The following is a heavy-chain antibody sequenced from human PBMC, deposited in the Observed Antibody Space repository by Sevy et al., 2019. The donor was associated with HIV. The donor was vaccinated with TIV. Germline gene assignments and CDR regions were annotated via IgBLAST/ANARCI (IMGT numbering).Heavy chain of an antibody. V-gene: IGHV1-18*01. D-gene: IGHD3-3*01. CDR1: GYSFNMYG. Sequence: ASVKVSCKTSGYSFNMYGISWVRQAPGQGLEWMGWISAYTGDTDYRQMFRGRVTMTTDASTNTAYMELRRLTSDDTAVYYGARDRSQGVVIIPGSGYHYGADFWGQGTMVTVSS. CDR2: ISAYTGDT. CDR3: ARDRSQGVVIIPGSGYHYGADF. J-gene: IGHJ6*02.